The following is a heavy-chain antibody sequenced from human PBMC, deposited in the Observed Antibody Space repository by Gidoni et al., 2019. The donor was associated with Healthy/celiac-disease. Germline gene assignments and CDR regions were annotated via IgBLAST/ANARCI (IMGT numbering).Heavy chain of an antibody. J-gene: IGHJ4*02. Sequence: QVQLVESGGGLVQPGRSLRLSCAASVFPFSRYGMHWVRQAPAKGLEWVAVISYDGSNKYYADSVKGRFTISRDNSKNTLYLQMNRLRAEDTAVYYCAKEGGLEYQLISFFDYWGQGTLVTVSS. CDR2: ISYDGSNK. V-gene: IGHV3-30*18. CDR3: AKEGGLEYQLISFFDY. D-gene: IGHD2-2*01. CDR1: VFPFSRYG.